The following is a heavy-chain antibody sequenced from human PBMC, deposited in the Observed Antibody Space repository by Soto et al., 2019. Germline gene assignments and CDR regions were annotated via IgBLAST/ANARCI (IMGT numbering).Heavy chain of an antibody. CDR2: IQYEGSNK. CDR1: GFTFSTSG. V-gene: IGHV3-33*01. CDR3: ARESGSQLIGRFGP. J-gene: IGHJ5*02. Sequence: QVHLVESGGGVVQPGRSLRLSCAASGFTFSTSGMHWVRQAPGKGLEWVAFIQYEGSNKYYADSVKGRFTISRDNSKNTLDLQMNSLRAEDTAVYYCARESGSQLIGRFGPWGQGTLVTVSS. D-gene: IGHD1-26*01.